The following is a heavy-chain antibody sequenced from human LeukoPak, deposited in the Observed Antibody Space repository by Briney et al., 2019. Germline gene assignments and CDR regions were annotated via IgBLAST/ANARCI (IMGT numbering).Heavy chain of an antibody. CDR1: GFTFSDYY. Sequence: GGSLRLSCAASGFTFSDYYISWIRQAPGKGLEWISYISSSSSYTNYADPVKGRFTISRDNAKNSLYLQMNSLSAEDTAVYYCASPAAGTNFDCWGQGTLVTVSS. CDR3: ASPAAGTNFDC. J-gene: IGHJ4*02. V-gene: IGHV3-11*03. CDR2: ISSSSSYT. D-gene: IGHD6-13*01.